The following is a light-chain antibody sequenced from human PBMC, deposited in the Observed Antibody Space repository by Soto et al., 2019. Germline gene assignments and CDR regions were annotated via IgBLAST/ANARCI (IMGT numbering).Light chain of an antibody. CDR1: SSDVGGYNY. J-gene: IGLJ2*01. CDR2: DVS. V-gene: IGLV2-14*01. Sequence: QSALTQPASVSGSPGQSITISCTGTSSDVGGYNYVSWYQQHPGKAPKLMIYDVSNRPSGVSNRFSGSKSGNTASLTISGRQDEDEADYYCNSYTSSSTVVFGGGTKLTVL. CDR3: NSYTSSSTVV.